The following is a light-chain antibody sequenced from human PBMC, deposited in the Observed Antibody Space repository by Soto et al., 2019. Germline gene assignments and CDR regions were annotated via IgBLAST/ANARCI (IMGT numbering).Light chain of an antibody. CDR2: GNS. CDR1: SSNIGAGYD. V-gene: IGLV1-40*01. Sequence: SVLTQPPSVSGAPGQRVTISCTGSSSNIGAGYDVHWYQQLPGTAPKLLIYGNSNRPSGVPDRFSGSKSGTSASLAITGLQTEDEADYYSQSYVISLSGVVFGGGTTLTVL. CDR3: QSYVISLSGVV. J-gene: IGLJ2*01.